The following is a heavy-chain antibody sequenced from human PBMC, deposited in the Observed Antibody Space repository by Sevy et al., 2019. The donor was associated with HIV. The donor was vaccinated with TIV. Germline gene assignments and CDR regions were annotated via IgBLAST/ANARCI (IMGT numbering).Heavy chain of an antibody. V-gene: IGHV3-48*03. CDR2: ISSSGSTI. D-gene: IGHD2-8*02. J-gene: IGHJ6*02. CDR3: ASDSRVVYAIPSYGMDV. Sequence: GGSLRLSCAASGFTFSSYEMNWVRQAPGKGLEWVSYISSSGSTIYYADSVKGRFTISRDNAKNSLYLQMNSLRAEDTAVYYCASDSRVVYAIPSYGMDVWGQGTTVTVSS. CDR1: GFTFSSYE.